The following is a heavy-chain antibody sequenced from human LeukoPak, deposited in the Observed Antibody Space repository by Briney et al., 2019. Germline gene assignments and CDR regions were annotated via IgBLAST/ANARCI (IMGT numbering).Heavy chain of an antibody. V-gene: IGHV4-59*01. D-gene: IGHD2-21*01. CDR2: IYYSGST. J-gene: IGHJ4*02. CDR3: ARSIPGPHCGGDGCPPTLTPFDL. Sequence: SETLSLTCTVSGGSISSYYWSWIRQPPGKGLEWIGYIYYSGSTNYNPSLKSRVTIPVDTSKNQFSLKLNSVTAADTAVYYCARSIPGPHCGGDGCPPTLTPFDLWGQGTLVTVSS. CDR1: GGSISSYY.